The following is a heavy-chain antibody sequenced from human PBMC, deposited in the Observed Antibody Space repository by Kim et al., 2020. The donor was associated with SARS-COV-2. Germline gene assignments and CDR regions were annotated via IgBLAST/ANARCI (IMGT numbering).Heavy chain of an antibody. CDR2: GRT. J-gene: IGHJ4*02. Sequence: GRTTTHPSHKSRVTKSEDTSKHQFSLKLSSVTAADTAVDYCARDHEGYFDYWGQGTLVTVSS. CDR3: ARDHEGYFDY. V-gene: IGHV4-31*02.